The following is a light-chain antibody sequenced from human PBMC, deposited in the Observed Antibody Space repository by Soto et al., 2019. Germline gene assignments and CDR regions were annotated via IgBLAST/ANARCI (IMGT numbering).Light chain of an antibody. CDR3: LQDYVYPWT. J-gene: IGKJ1*01. CDR2: EAS. CDR1: QSIGND. V-gene: IGKV1-6*01. Sequence: AIQVTQSPSSLSASVGDRVTISCRASQSIGNDLGWYQQKPGKAPKLLIYEASTLQTGVASRFSGSGSGTDFTLTISSLQPEDFATYYCLQDYVYPWTFGQGTKVEVK.